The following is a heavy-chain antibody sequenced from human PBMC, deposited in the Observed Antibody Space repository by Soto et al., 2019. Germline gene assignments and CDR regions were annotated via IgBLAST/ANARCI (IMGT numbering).Heavy chain of an antibody. V-gene: IGHV1-18*01. D-gene: IGHD3-3*01. Sequence: GASVKVSCKASGYTFTSYGISWVRQAPGQGLEWMGWISAYNGNTNYAQKLQGRVTMTTDTSTSTAYMELRSLRSDDTAVYNCARDYSITIFGVTFGNVSAPWGKGTLVTVSP. CDR2: ISAYNGNT. J-gene: IGHJ5*02. CDR1: GYTFTSYG. CDR3: ARDYSITIFGVTFGNVSAP.